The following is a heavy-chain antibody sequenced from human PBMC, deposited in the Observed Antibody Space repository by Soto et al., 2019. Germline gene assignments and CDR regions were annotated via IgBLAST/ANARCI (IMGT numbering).Heavy chain of an antibody. CDR3: AKDHITTLDY. CDR2: ISSSRSNK. D-gene: IGHD3-22*01. J-gene: IGHJ4*02. V-gene: IGHV3-30*18. Sequence: LRLSCAASGFTFSSYSMNWVRQAPGKGLEWVSVISSSRSNKYYADSVKGRFTISRDNSKNTLYLQMNSLRAEDTAVNYCAKDHITTLDYWGQGTLVTVSS. CDR1: GFTFSSYS.